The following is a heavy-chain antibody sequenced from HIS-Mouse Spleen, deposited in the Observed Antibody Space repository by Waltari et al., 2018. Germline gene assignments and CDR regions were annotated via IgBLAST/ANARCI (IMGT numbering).Heavy chain of an antibody. V-gene: IGHV1-2*02. D-gene: IGHD1-26*01. Sequence: QVQLVQSGAEVKKPGASVKVSCKASGYTFTGYYMHWVRQAPGQGLEWMGWINPNRGGTNYAQKVQGRVTMTRDTSISTAYMELSRLRSDDTAVYYCARGPRDSGSYGGYWGQGTLVTVSS. CDR2: INPNRGGT. J-gene: IGHJ4*02. CDR1: GYTFTGYY. CDR3: ARGPRDSGSYGGY.